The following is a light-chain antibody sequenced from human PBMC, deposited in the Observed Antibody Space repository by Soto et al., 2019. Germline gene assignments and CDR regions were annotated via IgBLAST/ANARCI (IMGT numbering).Light chain of an antibody. CDR1: SGDVGGYNY. J-gene: IGLJ2*01. CDR2: EVN. CDR3: SSYGGSNNLI. Sequence: QSALTQPPSASGSPGQSVTISCTGTSGDVGGYNYVSWYQQHPDKAPKLMIYEVNKRPSGVPDRFSGSKSGNTASLTVSGLQAEDDADYYCSSYGGSNNLIFGGGTKLTVL. V-gene: IGLV2-8*01.